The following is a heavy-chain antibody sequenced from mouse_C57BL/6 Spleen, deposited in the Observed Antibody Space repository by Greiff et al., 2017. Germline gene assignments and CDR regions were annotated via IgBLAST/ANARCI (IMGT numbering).Heavy chain of an antibody. CDR3: ARGVYGYDGAWFAY. J-gene: IGHJ3*01. D-gene: IGHD2-2*01. Sequence: VQLQQSGPELVKPGASVKISCKASGYSFTGYYMNWVKQSPEKSLEWIGEINPSTGGTTYNQKFKAKATLTVDKSSSTAYMQLKSLTSEDSAVYYCARGVYGYDGAWFAYWGQGTLVTVSA. CDR1: GYSFTGYY. V-gene: IGHV1-42*01. CDR2: INPSTGGT.